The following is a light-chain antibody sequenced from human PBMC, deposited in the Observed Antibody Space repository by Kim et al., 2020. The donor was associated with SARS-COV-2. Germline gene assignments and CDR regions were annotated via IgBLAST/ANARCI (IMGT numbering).Light chain of an antibody. CDR1: TYRVGNDA. J-gene: IGLJ3*02. CDR2: TTN. Sequence: QTATHTGTGNTYRVGNDAAAWLRTHQGHPPTLLSCTTNNRPPARSERFAASGSGNTASLTITGLQPEDEADYYCSAWDSSLNASVFGGGTQLTVL. CDR3: SAWDSSLNASV. V-gene: IGLV10-54*01.